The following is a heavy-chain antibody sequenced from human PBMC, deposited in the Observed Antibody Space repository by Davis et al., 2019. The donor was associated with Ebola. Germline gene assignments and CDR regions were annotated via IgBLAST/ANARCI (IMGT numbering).Heavy chain of an antibody. Sequence: GESLKISCAASGFTFSSYWMSWVRQAPGKGLEWVANIKQDGSEKYYVDSVKGRFTISRDNAKNSLYLQMNSLRAEDTAVYYCARATKGGEVWFDPWGQGTLVTVSS. V-gene: IGHV3-7*01. CDR1: GFTFSSYW. D-gene: IGHD3-16*01. J-gene: IGHJ5*02. CDR2: IKQDGSEK. CDR3: ARATKGGEVWFDP.